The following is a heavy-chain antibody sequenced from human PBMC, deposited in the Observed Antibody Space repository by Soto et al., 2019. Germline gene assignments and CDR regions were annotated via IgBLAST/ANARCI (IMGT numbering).Heavy chain of an antibody. V-gene: IGHV3-74*01. Sequence: EVQLVESGGGLVQPGGSLRLSSAASGFTFSSFWMHWVRQAPGKGLEWVSRASHDGTSTSYADSVKGRFTISRDNAKNTLFKQRNSLRAEDTDVYYCTRHDSGDSFLFDPWGHGTLVTVSS. CDR1: GFTFSSFW. CDR3: TRHDSGDSFLFDP. D-gene: IGHD4-17*01. CDR2: ASHDGTST. J-gene: IGHJ5*02.